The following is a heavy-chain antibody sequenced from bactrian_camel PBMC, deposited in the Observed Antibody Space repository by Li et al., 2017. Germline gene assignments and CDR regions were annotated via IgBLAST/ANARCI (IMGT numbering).Heavy chain of an antibody. Sequence: HVQLVESGGGSVQAGGSLRLSCEISLYIFSSYCMGWFRQAPGKEREAVAAHYTGTATTYVADSVKGRFTISKDKGAYNLYLQMDNLGPEDTAMYYCTADPPPRLGGYCFAPVMRDASVQYWGKGTQVTVS. V-gene: IGHV3S1*01. J-gene: IGHJ7*01. CDR1: LYIFSSYC. CDR2: HYTGTATT. D-gene: IGHD2*01.